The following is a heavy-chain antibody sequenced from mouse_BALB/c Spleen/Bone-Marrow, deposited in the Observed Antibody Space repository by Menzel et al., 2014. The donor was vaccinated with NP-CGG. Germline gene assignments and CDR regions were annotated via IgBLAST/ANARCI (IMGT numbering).Heavy chain of an antibody. J-gene: IGHJ3*01. Sequence: VQLQQSGAELVKPGASVKLSCTASGFTFKDTYMYWVKQRPEQGLEWIGRIDPANGNTKYDPKFQATATITADTSSISAYLPLSSLASEDTAVYYCAGYCYGSSLFDYWGPGTLVTVSA. CDR3: AGYCYGSSLFDY. V-gene: IGHV14-3*02. D-gene: IGHD1-1*01. CDR1: GFTFKDTY. CDR2: IDPANGNT.